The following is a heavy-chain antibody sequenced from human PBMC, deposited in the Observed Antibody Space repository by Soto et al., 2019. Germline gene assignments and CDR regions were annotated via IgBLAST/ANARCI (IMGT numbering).Heavy chain of an antibody. CDR3: ARGGRTGMDYYYYYYDMDV. CDR2: IGTAGDT. D-gene: IGHD3-9*01. V-gene: IGHV3-13*01. Sequence: GGSLRLSCAASGFTFSSYDMHWDRQATGKGLEWVSAIGTAGDTYYPGSVKGRFTISRENAKNSLYLQMNSLRAGDTAVYYCARGGRTGMDYYYYYYDMDVWGQGTTVTVSS. J-gene: IGHJ6*02. CDR1: GFTFSSYD.